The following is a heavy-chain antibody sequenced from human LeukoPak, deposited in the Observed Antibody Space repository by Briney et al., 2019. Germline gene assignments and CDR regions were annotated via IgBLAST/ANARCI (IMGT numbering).Heavy chain of an antibody. J-gene: IGHJ4*02. CDR3: TRVPQPGGYYGDLDY. Sequence: GGSLRLSCAASGFTFSSYEMNWVRQAPGKGLEWVGYIRSKAYGGTTEYAASVKGRFTISRDDSKSIAYLQMNSLKTEDTAVYYCTRVPQPGGYYGDLDYWGQGTLVTVSS. CDR1: GFTFSSYE. D-gene: IGHD2/OR15-2a*01. CDR2: IRSKAYGGTT. V-gene: IGHV3-49*04.